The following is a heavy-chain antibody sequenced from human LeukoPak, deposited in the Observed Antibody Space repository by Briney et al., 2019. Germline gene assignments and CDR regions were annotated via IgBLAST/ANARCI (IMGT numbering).Heavy chain of an antibody. CDR3: ARHYGDFKY. V-gene: IGHV4-39*01. CDR1: GGSFSSRSYY. J-gene: IGHJ4*02. D-gene: IGHD4-17*01. Sequence: PSETLSLTCTVSGGSFSSRSYYWGWIRQPPGKGLEWIGSIYHTQSTYYNPSFENRVAISVDTSKNQFSLKLSSVTAADTAVYYCARHYGDFKYWGQGTLVTVSS. CDR2: IYHTQST.